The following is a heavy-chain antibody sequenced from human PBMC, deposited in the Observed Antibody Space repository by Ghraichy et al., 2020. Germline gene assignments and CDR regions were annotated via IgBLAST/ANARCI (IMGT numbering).Heavy chain of an antibody. CDR3: VKERLTYYDGSGSEN. J-gene: IGHJ4*02. V-gene: IGHV3-64D*06. Sequence: GGSLRLSCSASGFTFSSYVMHWVRQAPEKGLEFVSAITTKGDTTFYADSVKGRFTISRDNSKNTLYLQMSSLRAADTAVYYCVKERLTYYDGSGSENWGQGTLVTVSS. D-gene: IGHD3-10*01. CDR1: GFTFSSYV. CDR2: ITTKGDTT.